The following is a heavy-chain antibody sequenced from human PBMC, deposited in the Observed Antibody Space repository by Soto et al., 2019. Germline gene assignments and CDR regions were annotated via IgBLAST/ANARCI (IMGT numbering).Heavy chain of an antibody. CDR1: GYSFTSYW. CDR3: ARTGYCSGGSCYVNFDY. Sequence: GESLKISCKGSGYSFTSYWISWVRQMPGKGLEWMGRIDPSDSYTNYSPSFQGHVTISADKSISTAYLQWSSLKASDTAMYYCARTGYCSGGSCYVNFDYWGQGTLVTV. J-gene: IGHJ4*02. D-gene: IGHD2-15*01. V-gene: IGHV5-10-1*01. CDR2: IDPSDSYT.